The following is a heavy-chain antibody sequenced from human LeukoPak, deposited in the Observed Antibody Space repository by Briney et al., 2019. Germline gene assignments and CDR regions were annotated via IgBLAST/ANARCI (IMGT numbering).Heavy chain of an antibody. J-gene: IGHJ4*02. CDR2: ISAYNGNT. V-gene: IGHV1-18*01. CDR1: GYTFTSYG. Sequence: ASVKVSCKASGYTFTSYGISWVRQAPGQGLEWMGWISAYNGNTNYAQKLQGRVTMTTDTSTSTAYMELRSLRSDDAAVYYCARVLGVDCGGDCYLDYWGQGTLVTVSS. CDR3: ARVLGVDCGGDCYLDY. D-gene: IGHD2-21*02.